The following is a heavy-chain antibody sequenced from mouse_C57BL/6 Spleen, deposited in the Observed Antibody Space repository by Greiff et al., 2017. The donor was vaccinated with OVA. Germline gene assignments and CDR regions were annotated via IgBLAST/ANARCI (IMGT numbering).Heavy chain of an antibody. CDR1: GFSLTSYG. V-gene: IGHV2-6*03. CDR3: ARDYGSSYGAMDY. Sequence: QVQLKESGPGLVAPSQSLSITCTVSGFSLTSYGVHWVRQPPGKGLEWLVVIWSDGSTTYNSALKSRLSISKDNSKSQVFLKMNSLQTDDTAMYYCARDYGSSYGAMDYWGQGTSVTVSS. D-gene: IGHD1-1*01. CDR2: IWSDGST. J-gene: IGHJ4*01.